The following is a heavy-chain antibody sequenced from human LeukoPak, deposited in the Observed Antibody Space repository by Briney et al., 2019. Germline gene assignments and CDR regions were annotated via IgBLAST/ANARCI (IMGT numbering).Heavy chain of an antibody. Sequence: PSETLSLTCTVSGASISSYYWSWIRQPPGKGLEWIGYIYYSGSTNYNPFFKSRVTISVDTSKNQLSLKLSSVTAADTAVYYCAKDKYTSVYYYGMDVWGQGTTVTVS. J-gene: IGHJ6*02. V-gene: IGHV4-59*01. CDR1: GASISSYY. CDR2: IYYSGST. CDR3: AKDKYTSVYYYGMDV. D-gene: IGHD6-25*01.